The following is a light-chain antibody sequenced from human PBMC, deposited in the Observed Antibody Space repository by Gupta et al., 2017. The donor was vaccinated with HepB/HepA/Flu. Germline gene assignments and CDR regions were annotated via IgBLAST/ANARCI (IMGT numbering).Light chain of an antibody. CDR1: NIGSKN. CDR3: QVWDSSSDHVV. J-gene: IGLJ2*01. V-gene: IGLV3-21*04. Sequence: SYVLTQPPSVSVAPGKTARITCGGNNIGSKNIHWYQQKPGQAPVLVIYYDSYRPSGIPERFSGSNSGNTATLTISRVEAGDEADYYCQVWDSSSDHVVFGGGTKLTVL. CDR2: YDS.